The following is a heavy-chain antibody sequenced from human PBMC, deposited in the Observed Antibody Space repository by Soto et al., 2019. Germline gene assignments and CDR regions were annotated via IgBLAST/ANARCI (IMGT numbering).Heavy chain of an antibody. CDR1: GFTFSDYG. J-gene: IGHJ4*02. CDR2: ISSSSSYI. V-gene: IGHV3-21*01. D-gene: IGHD6-13*01. Sequence: EVHLVESGGGLVKPGGSLRLSCVASGFTFSDYGMNWVRQAPGKALEWVSSISSSSSYIYYADSVKGRFTISRDNSKNSLYLQMNSLRAEDTAVYYCARVKGSSWFTDYWGQGTLVTVSS. CDR3: ARVKGSSWFTDY.